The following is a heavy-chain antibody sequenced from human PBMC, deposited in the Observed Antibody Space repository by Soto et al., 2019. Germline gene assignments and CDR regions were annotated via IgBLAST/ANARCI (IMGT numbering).Heavy chain of an antibody. J-gene: IGHJ6*02. CDR2: ISYDGSNK. CDR3: ARDLEELSILRSYYYGMDV. Sequence: HPGGSLRLSCAASGFTFSSYAMHWVRQAPGKGLEWVAVISYDGSNKYYADSVKGRFTISRDNSKNTLYLQMNSLRAEDTAVYYCARDLEELSILRSYYYGMDVWGQGTTVTVSS. CDR1: GFTFSSYA. V-gene: IGHV3-30-3*01. D-gene: IGHD1-7*01.